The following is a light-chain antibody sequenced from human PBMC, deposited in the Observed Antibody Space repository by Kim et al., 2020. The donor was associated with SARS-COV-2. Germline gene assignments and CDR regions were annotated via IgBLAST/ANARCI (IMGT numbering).Light chain of an antibody. CDR1: SGYSNYK. Sequence: QPVLTQPPSASASLGASVTLTCTLSSGYSNYKVDWYQQRPGKGPRFVMRVGTGGIVGAKGDGIPDRFSVSGSGLNRFLTSNNIQEEDEGDYHWGADHGSGGQVVGVFGGGTQLTVL. CDR2: VGTGGIVG. V-gene: IGLV9-49*01. J-gene: IGLJ3*02. CDR3: GADHGSGGQVVGV.